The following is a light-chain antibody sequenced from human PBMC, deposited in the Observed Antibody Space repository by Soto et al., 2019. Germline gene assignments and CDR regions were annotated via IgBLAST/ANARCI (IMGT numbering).Light chain of an antibody. Sequence: EVLLTQSPGTLSLSPGERATLSCRASQSVNNNFLAWYQQKPGQAPRLLIYGASSRATGIPDKFSGSGSGTDFTLTISRLEPEDFAVYLCQQYGRTPRTFGQGTKVEIK. CDR2: GAS. CDR1: QSVNNNF. V-gene: IGKV3-20*01. CDR3: QQYGRTPRT. J-gene: IGKJ1*01.